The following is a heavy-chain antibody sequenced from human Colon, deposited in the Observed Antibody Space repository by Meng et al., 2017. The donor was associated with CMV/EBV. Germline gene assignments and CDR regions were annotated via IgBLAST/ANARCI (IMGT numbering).Heavy chain of an antibody. D-gene: IGHD6-6*01. CDR3: ARDSSSSSSFDY. CDR2: ISSSSSYI. CDR1: GFTFSSAW. Sequence: GESLKISCAASGFTFSSAWISWFRQAPSKGLEWVSSISSSSSYIYYADSVKGRFTISRDNAKNSLYLQMNSLRAEDTAVYYCARDSSSSSSFDYWGQGTLVTVSS. J-gene: IGHJ4*02. V-gene: IGHV3-21*01.